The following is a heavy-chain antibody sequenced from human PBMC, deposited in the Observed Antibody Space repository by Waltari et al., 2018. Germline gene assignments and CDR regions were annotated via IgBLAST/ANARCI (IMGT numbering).Heavy chain of an antibody. J-gene: IGHJ5*02. Sequence: QLQLQESGPGLVTPSETLSLTCTVSCGPISTSPSFWGWIRQPLGKGLEWIGSIYDSGTTYYNPSLKSRVTISVDTSKNQFSLKVNSVTAADTAVYYCATHPPSQLGVVLNWFDPWGQGILVTVSS. V-gene: IGHV4-39*01. D-gene: IGHD3-16*01. CDR3: ATHPPSQLGVVLNWFDP. CDR2: IYDSGTT. CDR1: CGPISTSPSF.